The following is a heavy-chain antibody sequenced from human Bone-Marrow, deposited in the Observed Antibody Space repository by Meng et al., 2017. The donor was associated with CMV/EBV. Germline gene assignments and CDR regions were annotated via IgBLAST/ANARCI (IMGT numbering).Heavy chain of an antibody. CDR3: ARDVGWELLRRVLDY. V-gene: IGHV1-18*01. CDR1: GYTFTSYD. D-gene: IGHD1-26*01. Sequence: ASVKVSCKASGYTFTSYDINWVRQATGQGLEWMGWISAYNDNTNYAQKLQGRVTMTTDTSTSTAYLELRSLRSDDTAVYYCARDVGWELLRRVLDYWGQRTLVTVSS. J-gene: IGHJ4*02. CDR2: ISAYNDNT.